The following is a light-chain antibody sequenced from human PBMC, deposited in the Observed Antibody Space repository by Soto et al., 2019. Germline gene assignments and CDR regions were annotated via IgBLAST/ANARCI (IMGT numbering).Light chain of an antibody. CDR3: QQYNSYTGT. CDR2: DAS. CDR1: QSISGW. J-gene: IGKJ1*01. Sequence: IQMNQHPSTLAASLGETVTVTCRASQSISGWLAWYQQKPGKAPKLLIYDASSLERGVPARFSGSGSGTKFTLTITSLQPDDFATYYCQQYNSYTGTFGQGTKVDIK. V-gene: IGKV1-5*01.